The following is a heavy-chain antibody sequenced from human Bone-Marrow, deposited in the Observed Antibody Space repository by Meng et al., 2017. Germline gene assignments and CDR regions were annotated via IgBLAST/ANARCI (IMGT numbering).Heavy chain of an antibody. J-gene: IGHJ3*02. CDR2: INQNGNEK. V-gene: IGHV3-7*01. CDR1: GFTFNNYW. CDR3: ARDRGYYDSSGYYGDDAFDI. Sequence: GESLKISCEASGFTFNNYWMSWVRQAPGKGLEWVANINQNGNEKYYVDSVKGRFTISRDNAKNSLYLQMNSLRAEDTAVYYCARDRGYYDSSGYYGDDAFDIWGQGTMVTVSS. D-gene: IGHD3-22*01.